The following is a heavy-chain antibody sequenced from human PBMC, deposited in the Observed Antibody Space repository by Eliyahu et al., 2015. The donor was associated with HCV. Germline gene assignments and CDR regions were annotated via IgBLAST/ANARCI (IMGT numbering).Heavy chain of an antibody. V-gene: IGHV4-39*07. CDR3: VXDDRWEPPP. D-gene: IGHD1-26*01. CDR1: GGSISSTSYY. J-gene: IGHJ5*02. Sequence: QLEESGPGLVRPSGTLXLTCTXSGGSISSTSYYWGWIRQPPGKGLEWIGSIHYSGRTFHNMSLESRVTMSLXTSKNQFSLNLRSVTAAXTAVYYCVXDDRWEPPPWGQGVLXIVSS. CDR2: IHYSGRT.